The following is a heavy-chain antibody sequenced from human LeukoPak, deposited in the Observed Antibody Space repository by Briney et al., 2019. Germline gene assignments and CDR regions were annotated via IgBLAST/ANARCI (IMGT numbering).Heavy chain of an antibody. V-gene: IGHV6-1*01. Sequence: SQTLSLTCAISGDSVSSNNGAWNWIKQSPSRGLECLGRTYYRVEWYNGYAGSLMSRITISPDTPKSQLSLQVYSVTPEETAVYYCARDVGTTGWHTYDFWGQGTLVTVSS. CDR3: ARDVGTTGWHTYDF. CDR1: GDSVSSNNGA. CDR2: TYYRVEWYN. J-gene: IGHJ4*02. D-gene: IGHD3-9*01.